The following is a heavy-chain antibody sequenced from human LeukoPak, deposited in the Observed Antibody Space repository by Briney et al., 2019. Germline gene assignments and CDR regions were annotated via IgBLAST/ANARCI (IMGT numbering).Heavy chain of an antibody. J-gene: IGHJ4*02. CDR3: AREPKVPAATQGLFDY. D-gene: IGHD2-2*01. CDR2: IYYSGST. V-gene: IGHV4-59*12. Sequence: PSETLSLTCTVSGVSISSYYWSWIRQPPGKGLEWIGYIYYSGSTNYNPSLKSRVTISVDTSKNQFSLKLSSVTAADTAVYYCAREPKVPAATQGLFDYWGQGTLVTVSS. CDR1: GVSISSYY.